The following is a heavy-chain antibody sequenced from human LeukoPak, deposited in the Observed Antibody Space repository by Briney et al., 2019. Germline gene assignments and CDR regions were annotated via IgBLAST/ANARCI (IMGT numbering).Heavy chain of an antibody. CDR1: GYSISSGYY. J-gene: IGHJ5*02. Sequence: PSETLSLTCTVSGYSISSGYYWGWIRQPPGKGLEWIGSIYHSGRTYYNPSLKSRVTISVDTSKNQFSLKLSSVTAADTAVYYCARDHLANLASRLFDPWGQGTLVTVSS. D-gene: IGHD3-3*01. V-gene: IGHV4-38-2*02. CDR3: ARDHLANLASRLFDP. CDR2: IYHSGRT.